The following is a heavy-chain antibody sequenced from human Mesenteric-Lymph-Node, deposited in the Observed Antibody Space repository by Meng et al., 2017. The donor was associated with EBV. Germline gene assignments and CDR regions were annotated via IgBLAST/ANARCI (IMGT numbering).Heavy chain of an antibody. Sequence: QLQASGPGLVKPSQTLSLPCAVSGGSISRGGSYWSWIRQPPGKGLEWVGYIYYDGTTYYNPSLKSRGTISLDTSKNHFSLKLTSVTAADTAVYYCARGVGGGYDYYLDYWGQGSLVTVSS. CDR3: ARGVGGGYDYYLDY. CDR1: GGSISRGGSY. J-gene: IGHJ4*02. D-gene: IGHD2-21*02. CDR2: IYYDGTT. V-gene: IGHV4-30-4*01.